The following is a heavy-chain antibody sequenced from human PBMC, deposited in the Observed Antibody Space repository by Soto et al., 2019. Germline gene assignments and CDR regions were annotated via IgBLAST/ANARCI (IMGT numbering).Heavy chain of an antibody. D-gene: IGHD6-19*01. CDR1: GGSISRGVYY. CDR2: IYYSGRT. CDR3: ARVDSGWYGYFDY. V-gene: IGHV4-31*03. J-gene: IGHJ4*02. Sequence: SETRSLTCTVSGGSISRGVYYWSXIRQHPGKGLEWIGYIYYSGRTYYNPSLKSRVTISVDTSKNQFSLKLSSVTAADTAVYYCARVDSGWYGYFDYWGQGTLVTVSS.